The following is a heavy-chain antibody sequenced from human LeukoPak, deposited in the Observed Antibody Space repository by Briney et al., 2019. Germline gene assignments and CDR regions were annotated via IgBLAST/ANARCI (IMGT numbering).Heavy chain of an antibody. V-gene: IGHV1-2*02. CDR3: ARVSGTTSFGNYWFDS. CDR1: GYTFTGYY. Sequence: ASVKVSCKASGYTFTGYYMHWVRQAPGQGLEWMGWINPNSGGTNYAQKFQGRVTMTRDTSISTAYMELSSLRSDDTAVYYCARVSGTTSFGNYWFDSWGRGTLVTVSS. CDR2: INPNSGGT. D-gene: IGHD3-10*01. J-gene: IGHJ5*01.